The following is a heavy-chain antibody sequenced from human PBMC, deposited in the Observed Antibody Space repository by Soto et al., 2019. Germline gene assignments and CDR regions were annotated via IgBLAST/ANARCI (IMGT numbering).Heavy chain of an antibody. Sequence: PGGSLRLSCAASGFTFSSYWMSWVRQAPEKGLEWVANIKQDGNELCFVDSVKGRFTISRDNANNSLYLQMNRLRAEDTALYSCAKGLYYDLLAGYFSPFDIRGQGTMVTVSS. CDR2: IKQDGNEL. V-gene: IGHV3-7*03. D-gene: IGHD3-9*01. CDR3: AKGLYYDLLAGYFSPFDI. J-gene: IGHJ3*02. CDR1: GFTFSSYW.